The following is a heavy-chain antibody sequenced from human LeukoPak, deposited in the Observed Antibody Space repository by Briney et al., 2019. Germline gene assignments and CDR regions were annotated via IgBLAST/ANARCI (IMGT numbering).Heavy chain of an antibody. CDR1: GFTFRSYW. V-gene: IGHV3-74*01. J-gene: IGHJ4*02. D-gene: IGHD1-26*01. Sequence: PGGCLRLSCAASGFTFRSYWMHWVRQAPGKGLVWVSRISPDGTGTNYADSVKGRFTISRDNAKNTLYLQMNSLRVEDTAVYYCATVGMGATIGYWGQGTLVTVCS. CDR3: ATVGMGATIGY. CDR2: ISPDGTGT.